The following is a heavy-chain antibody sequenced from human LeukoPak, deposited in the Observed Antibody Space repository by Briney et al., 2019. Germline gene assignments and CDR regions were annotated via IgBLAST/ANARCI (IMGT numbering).Heavy chain of an antibody. CDR3: ARSYYDSSGYKQRGVFDY. V-gene: IGHV3-7*03. J-gene: IGHJ4*02. Sequence: GGSLRLSCVASGFTFSRSWVNWVRQAPGKGLEWVANIKQDGSVKNYVDSVKGRFTISRDNAKNSMYLQMDSLRAEDTAVYYCARSYYDSSGYKQRGVFDYWGQGTLVTVSS. D-gene: IGHD3-22*01. CDR1: GFTFSRSW. CDR2: IKQDGSVK.